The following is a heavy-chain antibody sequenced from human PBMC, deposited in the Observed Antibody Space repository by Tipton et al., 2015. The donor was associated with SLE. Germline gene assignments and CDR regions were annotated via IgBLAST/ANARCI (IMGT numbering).Heavy chain of an antibody. D-gene: IGHD2-21*01. CDR2: IRYDGHNE. CDR3: ARDVRFPFDAFDV. J-gene: IGHJ3*01. V-gene: IGHV3-30*19. CDR1: GFNFSSYG. Sequence: SLRLSCAAAGFNFSSYGMHWVRQAPGKGLEWVAMIRYDGHNEYYADSVTGRFTISRDNSRNTVHLQMNSLSAEDTAMYYCARDVRFPFDAFDVWGQGTMVTVSS.